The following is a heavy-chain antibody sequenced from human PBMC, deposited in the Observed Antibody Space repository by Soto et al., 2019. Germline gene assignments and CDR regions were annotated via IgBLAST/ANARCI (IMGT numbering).Heavy chain of an antibody. CDR2: VYRTGST. Sequence: QVQMQESGPGLVKPSGTLSLTCAVSGGSISTSNGWSWVRQPPGKGLEWIGEVYRTGSTNYNPSLESRLTISVDKSKNQFSLKLTSVTAADTAVYYCARARATIAAAAIFDCWGQGTLVTVSS. CDR1: GGSISTSNG. J-gene: IGHJ4*02. CDR3: ARARATIAAAAIFDC. D-gene: IGHD6-13*01. V-gene: IGHV4-4*02.